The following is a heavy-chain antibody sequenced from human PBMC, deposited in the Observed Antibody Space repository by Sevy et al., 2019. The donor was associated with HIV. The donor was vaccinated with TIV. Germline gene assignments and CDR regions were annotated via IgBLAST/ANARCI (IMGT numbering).Heavy chain of an antibody. CDR1: GYTLTELS. J-gene: IGHJ4*02. Sequence: SSVKVSCKVSGYTLTELSMHWVQQAPGKELEWMGGFDPEDGETIYAQKFQGRVTMTEATSTDTAYMELSSLRSEDTAVYYCATVTFGLYPDYWGQGTLVTVSS. V-gene: IGHV1-24*01. D-gene: IGHD3-16*01. CDR3: ATVTFGLYPDY. CDR2: FDPEDGET.